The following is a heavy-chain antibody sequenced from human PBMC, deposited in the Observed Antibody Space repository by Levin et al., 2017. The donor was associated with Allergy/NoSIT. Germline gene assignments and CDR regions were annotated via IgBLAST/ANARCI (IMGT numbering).Heavy chain of an antibody. Sequence: GESLKISCKGSGYSFTSYWIGWVRQMPGKGLEWMGIIYPGDSDTRYSPSFQGQVTISADKSISTAYLQWSSLKASDTAMYYCARLLLWFGELYVGAPENYGMDVWGQGTTVTVSS. CDR3: ARLLLWFGELYVGAPENYGMDV. V-gene: IGHV5-51*01. CDR1: GYSFTSYW. J-gene: IGHJ6*02. CDR2: IYPGDSDT. D-gene: IGHD3-10*01.